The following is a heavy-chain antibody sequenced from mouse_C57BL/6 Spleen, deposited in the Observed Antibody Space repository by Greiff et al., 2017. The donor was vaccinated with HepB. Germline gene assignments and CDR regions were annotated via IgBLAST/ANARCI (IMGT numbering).Heavy chain of an antibody. CDR2: INPSTGGT. Sequence: VQLQQSGPELVKPGASVKISCKASGYSFTGYYMNWVKQSPEKSLEWIGEINPSTGGTTYNQKFKAKATLTVDKSSSTAYMQLKSLTSEDSAVYYCARSHYDYDVGFAYWGQGTLVTVSA. J-gene: IGHJ3*01. CDR3: ARSHYDYDVGFAY. V-gene: IGHV1-42*01. D-gene: IGHD2-4*01. CDR1: GYSFTGYY.